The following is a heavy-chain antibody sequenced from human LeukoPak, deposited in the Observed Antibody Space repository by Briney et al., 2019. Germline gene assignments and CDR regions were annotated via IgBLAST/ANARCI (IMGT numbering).Heavy chain of an antibody. Sequence: KPSETLSLTCTVSGGSISSSSYYWGWIRQPPGKGLEWIGSIYYSGSTYYNPSLKSRVTISVDTSKNQFSLKLSSVTAADTAVYYCARVGAAKGPDYWGQGTLVTVSS. CDR3: ARVGAAKGPDY. CDR2: IYYSGST. J-gene: IGHJ4*02. V-gene: IGHV4-39*01. CDR1: GGSISSSSYY. D-gene: IGHD2-15*01.